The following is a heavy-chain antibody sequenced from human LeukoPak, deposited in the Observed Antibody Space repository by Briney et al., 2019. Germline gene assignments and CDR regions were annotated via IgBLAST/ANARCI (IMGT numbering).Heavy chain of an antibody. D-gene: IGHD2-2*01. Sequence: PGGSLRLSCAASGFTFSSYAMSWVRQAPGKGLEWVSAISGSGGSTYYADSVKGRFTISRDNSKNTLYQQMNSLRAEDTAVYYCARVRGSTPPDYYMDVWGKGTTVTVSS. J-gene: IGHJ6*03. V-gene: IGHV3-23*01. CDR3: ARVRGSTPPDYYMDV. CDR1: GFTFSSYA. CDR2: ISGSGGST.